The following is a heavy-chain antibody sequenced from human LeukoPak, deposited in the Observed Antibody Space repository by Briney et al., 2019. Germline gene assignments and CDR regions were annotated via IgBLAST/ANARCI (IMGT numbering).Heavy chain of an antibody. V-gene: IGHV4-61*02. CDR1: GGSISSGSYY. D-gene: IGHD6-19*01. CDR3: ARTSPVAGYYYYYMDV. J-gene: IGHJ6*03. CDR2: IYTSGST. Sequence: SQTLSLTCTVSGGSISSGSYYWSWIRQPAGKGLEWIGRIYTSGSTNYNPSLKSRVTISVDTSKNQFSLKLSSVTAADTAVYYCARTSPVAGYYYYYMDVWGKGTTVTISS.